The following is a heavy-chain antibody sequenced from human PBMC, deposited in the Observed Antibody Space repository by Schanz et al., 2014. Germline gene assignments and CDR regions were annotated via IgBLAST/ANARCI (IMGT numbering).Heavy chain of an antibody. J-gene: IGHJ3*02. V-gene: IGHV1-69*02. CDR1: GGTFNSYT. CDR2: IIPILGIA. Sequence: QVQLVQSGAEVKKPGSPVKVSCKSSGGTFNSYTINWVRQAPGQGLEWMGRIIPILGIANYAQQFQGRVTFTADKSTSTAYMELSSLRYEDTALYYCARGTMPGTFDIWGQGTMVTVSS. CDR3: ARGTMPGTFDI. D-gene: IGHD2-2*01.